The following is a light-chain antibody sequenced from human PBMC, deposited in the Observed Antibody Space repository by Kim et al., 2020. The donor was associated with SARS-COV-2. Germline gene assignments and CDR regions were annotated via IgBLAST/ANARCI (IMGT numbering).Light chain of an antibody. Sequence: GKSVTMSCTGTSSDVGGYNYVSWYQQYPGKAPKLMIFDVSKRPSGVPDRFSGSKSGNTASLTISGLQPEDEADYYCCSYADTYTWVFGGGTQLTVL. CDR1: SSDVGGYNY. J-gene: IGLJ3*02. CDR3: CSYADTYTWV. CDR2: DVS. V-gene: IGLV2-11*01.